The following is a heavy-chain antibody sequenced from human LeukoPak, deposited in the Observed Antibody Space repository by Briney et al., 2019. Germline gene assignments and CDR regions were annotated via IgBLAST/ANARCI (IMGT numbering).Heavy chain of an antibody. J-gene: IGHJ3*02. CDR1: GFTFSSYA. Sequence: GGSPRLSCAASGFTFSSYAMSWVRQAPGKGLEWVSAISGSGGSTYYADSVKGRFTISRDNSKNTLYLQMNSLRAEDTAVYYCAKDRGYCSGGSCPDAFDIWGQGTMVTVSS. V-gene: IGHV3-23*01. CDR3: AKDRGYCSGGSCPDAFDI. D-gene: IGHD2-15*01. CDR2: ISGSGGST.